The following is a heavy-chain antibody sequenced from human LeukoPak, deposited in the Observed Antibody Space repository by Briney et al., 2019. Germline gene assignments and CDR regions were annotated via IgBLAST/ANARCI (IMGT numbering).Heavy chain of an antibody. D-gene: IGHD3-10*01. V-gene: IGHV1-8*01. CDR3: ARVRITMVRGEYGMDV. CDR1: GYTFTSYD. Sequence: ASVKVPCKASGYTFTSYDINWVRQATGQGLEWMGWMNPNSGNTGYAQKFQGRVTMTRNTSISTAYMELSSLRSEDTAVYYCARVRITMVRGEYGMDVWGQGTTVTVSS. J-gene: IGHJ6*02. CDR2: MNPNSGNT.